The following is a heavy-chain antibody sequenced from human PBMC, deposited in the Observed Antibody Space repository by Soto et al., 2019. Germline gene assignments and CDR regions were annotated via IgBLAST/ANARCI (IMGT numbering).Heavy chain of an antibody. J-gene: IGHJ5*02. CDR2: IYSGGST. D-gene: IGHD3-22*01. CDR1: GFTFTDYY. V-gene: IGHV3-53*04. CDR3: ARDPHDSSGYTA. Sequence: GGSLRLSCAASGFTFTDYYMSWVRQAPGKGLEWVSVIYSGGSTYYADSVKGRFTISRHNSKNTLYLQMNSLRAEDTAVYYCARDPHDSSGYTAWGQGTLVTVSS.